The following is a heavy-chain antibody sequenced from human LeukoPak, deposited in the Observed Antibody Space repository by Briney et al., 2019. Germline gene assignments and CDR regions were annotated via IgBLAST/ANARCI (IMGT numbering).Heavy chain of an antibody. CDR3: ARGRGNTMVSSQATFDY. Sequence: SETLSLTCAVYGGSFSGYYWSWIRQPPGKGLEWIGEINHSGSTNYNPSLKSRVTISVDTSKNQFSLKLSSVTAADTAVCYCARGRGNTMVSSQATFDYWGQGTLVTVSS. J-gene: IGHJ4*02. V-gene: IGHV4-34*01. CDR1: GGSFSGYY. CDR2: INHSGST. D-gene: IGHD3-10*01.